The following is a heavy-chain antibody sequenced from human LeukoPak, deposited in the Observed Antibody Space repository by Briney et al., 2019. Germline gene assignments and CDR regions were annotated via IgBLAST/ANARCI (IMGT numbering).Heavy chain of an antibody. J-gene: IGHJ4*02. CDR3: ARDSYYYDSSGYYRTSDY. Sequence: PGGSLRLSCAASGFTFSSYSMNCVRQAPGKGLEWVSSISSSSSYIYYADSVKGRFTISGDNAKNSLYLQMNSLRAEDTAVYYCARDSYYYDSSGYYRTSDYWGQGTLVTVSS. CDR1: GFTFSSYS. D-gene: IGHD3-22*01. V-gene: IGHV3-21*01. CDR2: ISSSSSYI.